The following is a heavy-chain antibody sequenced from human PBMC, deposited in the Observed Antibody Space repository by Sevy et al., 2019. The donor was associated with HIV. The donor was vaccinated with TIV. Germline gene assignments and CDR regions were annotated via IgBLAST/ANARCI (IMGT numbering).Heavy chain of an antibody. CDR1: EFTFSSYS. Sequence: GGSLRISCAASEFTFSSYSMNWVRQAPGKGLEWVSYISSSSSTIYYADSVKGRFTISRDNAKNSLYLQMDSLRDEDTAVYYCARGNWNLPYYFDYWGQGTLVTVSS. D-gene: IGHD1-1*01. CDR2: ISSSSSTI. J-gene: IGHJ4*02. V-gene: IGHV3-48*02. CDR3: ARGNWNLPYYFDY.